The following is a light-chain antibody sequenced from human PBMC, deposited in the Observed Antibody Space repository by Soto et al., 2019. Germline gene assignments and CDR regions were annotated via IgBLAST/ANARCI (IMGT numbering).Light chain of an antibody. Sequence: GDRVTITCRASQPISSWLAWYQQKPGKAPNLLIYDASSLESGVPSRFSGSGSGTKFTLTIASLQPDDFATYYCQQVNVYPSTFGGGTKVDIK. J-gene: IGKJ4*01. CDR3: QQVNVYPST. CDR2: DAS. CDR1: QPISSW. V-gene: IGKV1-5*01.